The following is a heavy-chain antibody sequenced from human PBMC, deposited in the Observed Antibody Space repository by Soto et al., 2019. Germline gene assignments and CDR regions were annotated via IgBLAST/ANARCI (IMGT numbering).Heavy chain of an antibody. V-gene: IGHV3-30*04. J-gene: IGHJ4*02. CDR3: ARDGSYYDVLTEHYFDV. Sequence: QVQLVESGGGVVQPGRSLRLSCAASGFTFSSYAMHWVRQAPGKGLEWVAVISEDGTNKDYADSVKGRFTISRDKSKSTLDLQMDCLRPEDTAVDYCARDGSYYDVLTEHYFDVWGQGTLVSGSA. CDR2: ISEDGTNK. D-gene: IGHD3-9*01. CDR1: GFTFSSYA.